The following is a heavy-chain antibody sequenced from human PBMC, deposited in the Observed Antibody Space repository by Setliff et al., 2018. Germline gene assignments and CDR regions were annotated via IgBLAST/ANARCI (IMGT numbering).Heavy chain of an antibody. Sequence: SVKVSCKASGYTFSSYAISWVRQAPGQGLEWMGRIIPIFGTANYAQKFQGRVTITADKSTSTAYMELSSLRSEDTAVYYCARGRHPPWSGYPYYYMDVWGKGTTVTVSS. CDR2: IIPIFGTA. CDR1: GYTFSSYA. D-gene: IGHD3-3*01. V-gene: IGHV1-69*06. CDR3: ARGRHPPWSGYPYYYMDV. J-gene: IGHJ6*03.